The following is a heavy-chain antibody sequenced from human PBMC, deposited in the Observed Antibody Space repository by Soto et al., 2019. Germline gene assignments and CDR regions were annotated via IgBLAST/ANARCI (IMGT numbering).Heavy chain of an antibody. Sequence: PGGSLRLSCTTSGFMFGDYAISWFRQAPGKGLEWVGFIRSRAYGGPTHYAASVRGRFTISRDDSKSIAYLQMNSLKTEDTAVYYCSRDPEFSAAPRPFDYWGPGTLVTVSS. CDR2: IRSRAYGGPT. V-gene: IGHV3-49*03. CDR1: GFMFGDYA. J-gene: IGHJ4*02. CDR3: SRDPEFSAAPRPFDY. D-gene: IGHD6-6*01.